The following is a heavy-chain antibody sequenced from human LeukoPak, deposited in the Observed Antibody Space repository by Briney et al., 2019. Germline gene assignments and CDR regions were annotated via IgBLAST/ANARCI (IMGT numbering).Heavy chain of an antibody. J-gene: IGHJ1*01. CDR3: ARGVGVTIFGVVTAEYFQH. CDR2: FDPEDGET. Sequence: ASVKVSCKVSGYTLTELSMHWVRQAPGKGLEWMGGFDPEDGETIYAQKFQGRVTMTEDTSTDTAYMELSSLRSEDTAVYYCARGVGVTIFGVVTAEYFQHWGQGTLVTVSS. V-gene: IGHV1-24*01. D-gene: IGHD3-3*01. CDR1: GYTLTELS.